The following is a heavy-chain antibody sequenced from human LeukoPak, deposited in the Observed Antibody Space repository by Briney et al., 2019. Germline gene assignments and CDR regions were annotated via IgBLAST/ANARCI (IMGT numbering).Heavy chain of an antibody. D-gene: IGHD2-2*01. J-gene: IGHJ5*02. CDR1: GGSFSGYY. CDR3: ARGRGVVVPAAIRGANWFDP. CDR2: INHSGST. V-gene: IGHV4-34*01. Sequence: SETLSLTCAVYGGSFSGYYWSWIRQPPGKGLEWIGEINHSGSTNHNPSLKSRVTISVDTSKNQFSLKLSSVTAADTAVYYCARGRGVVVPAAIRGANWFDPWGQGTLVTVSS.